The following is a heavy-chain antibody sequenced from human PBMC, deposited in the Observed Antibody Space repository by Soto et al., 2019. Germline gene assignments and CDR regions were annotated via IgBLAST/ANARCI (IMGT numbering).Heavy chain of an antibody. CDR2: VYYTGST. Sequence: SETLSLTCIVSGGSISGSYWSWTRQSPGKGLEWLGYVYYTGSTNYGPSLRSRVSVSVDTSKNEFSLRLSSVTAADTAVYFCARSVAVPGAHIDYWGQGTQVTVSS. J-gene: IGHJ4*02. V-gene: IGHV4-59*01. CDR3: ARSVAVPGAHIDY. CDR1: GGSISGSY. D-gene: IGHD6-19*01.